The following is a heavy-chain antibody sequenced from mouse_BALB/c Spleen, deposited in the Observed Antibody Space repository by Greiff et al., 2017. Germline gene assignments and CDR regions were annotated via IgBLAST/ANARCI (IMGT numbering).Heavy chain of an antibody. CDR3: AKIYYDYPWFAY. V-gene: IGHV1-4*02. Sequence: QVQLQQSAAELARPGASVKMSCKASGYTFTSYTMHWVKQRPGQGLEWIGYINPSSGYTEYNQKFKDKTTLTADKSSSTAYMQLSSLTSEDSAVYYCAKIYYDYPWFAYWGQGTLVTVSA. CDR1: GYTFTSYT. D-gene: IGHD2-4*01. J-gene: IGHJ3*01. CDR2: INPSSGYT.